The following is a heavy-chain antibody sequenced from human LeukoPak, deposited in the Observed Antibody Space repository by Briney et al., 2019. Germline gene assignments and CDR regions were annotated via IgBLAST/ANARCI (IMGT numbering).Heavy chain of an antibody. D-gene: IGHD3-10*01. V-gene: IGHV1-18*01. J-gene: IGHJ5*02. Sequence: ASVKVSCKASGYTFTSYGISWVRQAPGQGLEWMGWISAYNGNTNYAQKLQGRVTITRDTSASTAYMELSSLRSDDTVVYFCARDAVIRGSGSSNWFDPWGQGTLVTVSS. CDR3: ARDAVIRGSGSSNWFDP. CDR1: GYTFTSYG. CDR2: ISAYNGNT.